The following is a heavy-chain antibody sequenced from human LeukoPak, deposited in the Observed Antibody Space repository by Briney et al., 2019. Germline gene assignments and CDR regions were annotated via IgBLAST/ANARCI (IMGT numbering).Heavy chain of an antibody. CDR2: ISSDGSVT. CDR3: AREGYYGSGSPPSLYFDY. CDR1: GFSFTNYW. D-gene: IGHD3-10*01. Sequence: PGGSLRLSCAVSGFSFTNYWMHWVRQDPGKGLVWVSYISSDGSVTKYADSVKGRFTISRDNSRSTLYLQMNSLRPEDTAIYYCAREGYYGSGSPPSLYFDYWGQGTLVTVSS. J-gene: IGHJ4*02. V-gene: IGHV3-74*03.